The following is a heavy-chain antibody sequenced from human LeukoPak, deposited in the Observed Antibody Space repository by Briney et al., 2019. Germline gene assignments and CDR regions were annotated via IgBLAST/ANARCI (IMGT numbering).Heavy chain of an antibody. CDR1: RFSVSDNY. J-gene: IGHJ4*02. CDR2: TYSGGTT. V-gene: IGHV3-53*01. CDR3: AKEGGLGYCSTTRCAFAH. D-gene: IGHD2-2*01. Sequence: GVSLRLSCAGPRFSVSDNYMTWVRQATGKGLEWVSVTYSGGTTYYADSVEGRFPISRDNSKNTLYLQMNSLRTEDTAIYYCAKEGGLGYCSTTRCAFAHWGRGTLVTVSS.